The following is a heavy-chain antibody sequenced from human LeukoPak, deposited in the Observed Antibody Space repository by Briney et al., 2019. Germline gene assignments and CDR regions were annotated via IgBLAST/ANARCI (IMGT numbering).Heavy chain of an antibody. V-gene: IGHV3-23*01. J-gene: IGHJ4*02. CDR3: ATLFDY. CDR1: GFTFSNYA. Sequence: GVSLRLSCVASGFTFSNYAMTWVRQAPGKGLDWVSAVSGSGGSTYYADSVKGWFTISRENYKNTVYLQMNSLRAEDTAVYYCATLFDYWGQGTLVTVSS. CDR2: VSGSGGST.